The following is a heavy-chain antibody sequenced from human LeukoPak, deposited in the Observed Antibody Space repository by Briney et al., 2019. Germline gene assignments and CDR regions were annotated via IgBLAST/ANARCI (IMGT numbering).Heavy chain of an antibody. CDR1: GVPIRRGYYD. V-gene: IGHV4-30-4*01. Sequence: SETPSLTWCGSGVPIRRGYYDRSWIRQPPGEGLGGSCYVYYSGRNYYNPSLTSRVTISVDTSTTQFSLKLSSVTAADTAVYYCARWYSSSWAFDYWGQGTLVTVSS. J-gene: IGHJ4*02. CDR2: VYYSGRN. CDR3: ARWYSSSWAFDY. D-gene: IGHD6-13*01.